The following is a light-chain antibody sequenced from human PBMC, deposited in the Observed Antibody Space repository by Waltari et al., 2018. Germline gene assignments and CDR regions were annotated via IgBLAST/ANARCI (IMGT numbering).Light chain of an antibody. V-gene: IGLV3-19*01. CDR1: SLTSNY. CDR2: DKN. CDR3: HSRDASGVAGS. Sequence: SELTQDPAVSVAMGQTVRLTCNGDSLTSNYPSWYQQRPGEAPILVIYDKNNRPSGVPDRFSGSSSHNTGSLTITGAQAEDEASYYCHSRDASGVAGSFGGGTKLTVL. J-gene: IGLJ2*01.